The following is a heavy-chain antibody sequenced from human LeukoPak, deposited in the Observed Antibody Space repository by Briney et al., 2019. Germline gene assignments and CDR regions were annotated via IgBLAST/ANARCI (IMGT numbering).Heavy chain of an antibody. J-gene: IGHJ4*02. V-gene: IGHV3-15*01. CDR2: IKSKTEGGTT. D-gene: IGHD4-17*01. CDR1: GFTFSNAW. Sequence: GGSLRLSCAASGFTFSNAWMSWVRQAPGKGLEWVGRIKSKTEGGTTDYAAPVKGRFTISRDDSKNTLYLQMNSLKTEDTAVYYCTTLMTTVTPPLDYWGQGTLVTVSS. CDR3: TTLMTTVTPPLDY.